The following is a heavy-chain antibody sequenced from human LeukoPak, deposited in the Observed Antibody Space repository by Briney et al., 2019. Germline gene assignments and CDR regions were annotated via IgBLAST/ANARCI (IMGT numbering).Heavy chain of an antibody. D-gene: IGHD6-6*01. CDR1: GYSFTSYW. CDR2: IYPGDSDT. CDR3: ARSAARPLNWFDP. Sequence: GESLKISCKGSGYSFTSYWIGWVRQMPGKGLEWMGIIYPGDSDTRYGPSFQGQVTIAADKSISTAYLQWSSLKASDTTMYYCARSAARPLNWFDPWGQGALVTVSS. V-gene: IGHV5-51*01. J-gene: IGHJ5*02.